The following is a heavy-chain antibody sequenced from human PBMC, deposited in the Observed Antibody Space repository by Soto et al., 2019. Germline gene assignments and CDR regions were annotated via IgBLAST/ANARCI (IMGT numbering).Heavy chain of an antibody. CDR2: ISGSGGST. Sequence: GGSLILSCAASGFTFSSYAMSWVRQAPGKGLEWVSAISGSGGSTYYADSVKGRFTISRDNSKNTLYLQMNSLRAEDTAVYYCAKDFTLIAVAGPLDYWGQGTLVTVSS. V-gene: IGHV3-23*01. D-gene: IGHD6-19*01. J-gene: IGHJ4*02. CDR3: AKDFTLIAVAGPLDY. CDR1: GFTFSSYA.